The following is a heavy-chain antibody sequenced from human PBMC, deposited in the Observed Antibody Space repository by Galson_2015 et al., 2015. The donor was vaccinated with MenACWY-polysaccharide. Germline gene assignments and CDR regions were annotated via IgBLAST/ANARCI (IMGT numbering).Heavy chain of an antibody. CDR2: IWHDGSNK. CDR3: PRDAGSGPWNFEH. D-gene: IGHD3-10*01. V-gene: IGHV3-33*01. J-gene: IGHJ1*01. CDR1: GFIFSNFA. Sequence: SLRLSCAASGFIFSNFAMHWVRQAPGKGLEWVVVIWHDGSNKYYADSVKGRFTISRDNSKNTVYLQMNSLRAEDTAVYYCPRDAGSGPWNFEHWGQGSLVTVSS.